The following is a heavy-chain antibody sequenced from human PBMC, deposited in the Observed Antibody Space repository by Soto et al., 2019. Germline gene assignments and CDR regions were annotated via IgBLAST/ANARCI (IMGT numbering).Heavy chain of an antibody. V-gene: IGHV1-2*02. CDR1: GYTFTGYY. CDR2: INPNSGGT. D-gene: IGHD6-19*01. Sequence: ASVKVSCKASGYTFTGYYMHWVRQAPGQGLEWMGWINPNSGGTNYAQKFQGRVTMTRGTSISTAYMELSRLRSDDTAVYYCAVAVAGTGRFDPWGQGTLVTVSS. CDR3: AVAVAGTGRFDP. J-gene: IGHJ5*02.